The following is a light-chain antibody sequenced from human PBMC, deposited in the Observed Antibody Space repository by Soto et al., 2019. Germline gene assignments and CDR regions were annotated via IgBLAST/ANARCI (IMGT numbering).Light chain of an antibody. CDR3: QQYDDWPFT. CDR2: SAS. J-gene: IGKJ2*01. V-gene: IGKV3D-15*01. Sequence: IVMTQSPATLSVSLGERATLSCRASQSVGDNLAWYQQKPGQAPSRLMSSASSRATGIPARFSGSGSGTEFTLTISSLQSEDFGTYYCQQYDDWPFTFGEGTKLEI. CDR1: QSVGDN.